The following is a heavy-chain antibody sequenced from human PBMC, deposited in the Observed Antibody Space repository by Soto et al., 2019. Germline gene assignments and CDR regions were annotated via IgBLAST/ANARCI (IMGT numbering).Heavy chain of an antibody. Sequence: PSQTLSLTCDISGDSVSSNSAAWNWIRQTPSRGFEWLGRTYYRSKWYSNYAISVKSRVTVNPDTFKNQFSLQLNSVTPEDTAVYYCARGSWDDVSGHYYMEVWGKGTTVTVSS. CDR1: GDSVSSNSAA. V-gene: IGHV6-1*01. J-gene: IGHJ6*03. CDR2: TYYRSKWYS. D-gene: IGHD1-1*01. CDR3: ARGSWDDVSGHYYMEV.